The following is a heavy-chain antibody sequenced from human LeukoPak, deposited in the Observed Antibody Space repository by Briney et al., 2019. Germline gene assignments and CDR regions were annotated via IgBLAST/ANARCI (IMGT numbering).Heavy chain of an antibody. J-gene: IGHJ4*02. CDR3: ARGSGYDKGFDY. Sequence: SETLSLTCTVSGFSISSSYWSWIRQPPGKGLEWIGYIYYSGSTNYNPSLKSRVTISVDTSKNQFSLKLSSVTAADTAVYYCARGSGYDKGFDYWGQGTLVTVSS. CDR2: IYYSGST. CDR1: GFSISSSY. V-gene: IGHV4-59*01. D-gene: IGHD3-22*01.